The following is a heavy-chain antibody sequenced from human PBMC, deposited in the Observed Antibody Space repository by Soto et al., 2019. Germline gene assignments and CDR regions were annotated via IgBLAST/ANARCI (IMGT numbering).Heavy chain of an antibody. Sequence: GGSLRLSCAASGFTFSSYAMSWVRQAPGKGLEWVSAISGSGGSTYYADSVKGRFTISRDDSKNTLYLQMNSLRAEDTAVYYCAKGAGSGSYYNWFDPWGQGTLVTVSS. CDR2: ISGSGGST. CDR1: GFTFSSYA. V-gene: IGHV3-23*01. D-gene: IGHD3-10*01. J-gene: IGHJ5*02. CDR3: AKGAGSGSYYNWFDP.